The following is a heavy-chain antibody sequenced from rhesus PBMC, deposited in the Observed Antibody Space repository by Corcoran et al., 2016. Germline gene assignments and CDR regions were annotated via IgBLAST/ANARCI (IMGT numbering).Heavy chain of an antibody. Sequence: QVQLQESGPGLVKPPETLSLTCAVSGGSVSSSNWWGWIRHPPGKGLEWIGYISGSSGSTYYNPSLKSRVTISTDTSKNQFSLKLSSVTAADTAVYYCARDGSGYSYLDYWGQGVLVTVSS. D-gene: IGHD5-24*01. CDR2: ISGSSGST. V-gene: IGHV4-65*01. CDR3: ARDGSGYSYLDY. CDR1: GGSVSSSNW. J-gene: IGHJ4*01.